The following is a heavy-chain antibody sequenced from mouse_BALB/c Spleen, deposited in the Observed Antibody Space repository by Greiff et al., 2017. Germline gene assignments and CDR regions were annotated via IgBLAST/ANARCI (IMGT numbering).Heavy chain of an antibody. Sequence: VHVKQSGPELVKPGASVKMSCKASGYTFTSYVMHWVKQKPGQGLEWIGYINPYNDGTKYNEKFKGKATLTSDKSSSTAYMELSSLTSEDSAVYYCARRGNFTTALDYWGQGTTLTVSS. CDR1: GYTFTSYV. D-gene: IGHD1-2*01. CDR3: ARRGNFTTALDY. CDR2: INPYNDGT. J-gene: IGHJ2*01. V-gene: IGHV1-14*01.